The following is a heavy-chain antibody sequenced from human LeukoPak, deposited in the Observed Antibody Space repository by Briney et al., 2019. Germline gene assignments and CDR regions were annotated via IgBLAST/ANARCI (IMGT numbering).Heavy chain of an antibody. CDR1: GYTFTGYY. J-gene: IGHJ4*02. CDR2: INPNSGGT. D-gene: IGHD3-16*02. V-gene: IGHV1-2*02. CDR3: ARVGLDYVWGSYREFDY. Sequence: ASVKVSCKASGYTFTGYYMHWVRQAPGQGLEWMGWINPNSGGTNYAQKFQGRVTMTRDTSISTAYMELSRLRSDDTAVYYCARVGLDYVWGSYREFDYWGQGTLVTVSS.